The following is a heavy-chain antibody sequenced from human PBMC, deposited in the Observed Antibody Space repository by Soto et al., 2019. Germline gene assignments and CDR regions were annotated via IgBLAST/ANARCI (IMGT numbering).Heavy chain of an antibody. Sequence: NPSETLSLTCTVSGASVSSAAYRWSWIRQPPGKGLEWIGSIYYSGSAYYNPSLKSRVTISVDTSKNQFSLKLSSVTAADTAVYYCANWRDMGWFDPWGQGTLVTVSS. V-gene: IGHV4-39*01. CDR2: IYYSGSA. J-gene: IGHJ5*02. CDR1: GASVSSAAYR. D-gene: IGHD2-15*01. CDR3: ANWRDMGWFDP.